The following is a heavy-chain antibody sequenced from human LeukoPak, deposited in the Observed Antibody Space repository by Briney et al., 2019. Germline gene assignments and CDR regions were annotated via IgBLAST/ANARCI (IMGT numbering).Heavy chain of an antibody. CDR1: GFGFSSYT. Sequence: GGSLRLSCAASGFGFSSYTMSWVRQAPGKGLEWVPSIGDNSSYIHYGDSVKGRFTISRDNANKVVYLQMNSLRGEDTAVYYCARAYYDSLTGFYLDGMDVWGQGTTVIVSS. D-gene: IGHD3-9*01. CDR3: ARAYYDSLTGFYLDGMDV. CDR2: IGDNSSYI. V-gene: IGHV3-21*01. J-gene: IGHJ6*02.